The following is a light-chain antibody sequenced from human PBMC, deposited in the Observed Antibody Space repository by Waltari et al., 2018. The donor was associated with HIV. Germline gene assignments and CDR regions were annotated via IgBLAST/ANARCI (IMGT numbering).Light chain of an antibody. V-gene: IGKV1-12*01. Sequence: DIQMTQSPSSISASVGDSVTITSRTSQDIRTNLAWYQFRVGTPPRLLVYGASTLYTGVPSRFRGSGSETDFSLTITSLQPEDFATFYCQQPNTFPPTFGQGTKVGIK. J-gene: IGKJ1*01. CDR2: GAS. CDR3: QQPNTFPPT. CDR1: QDIRTN.